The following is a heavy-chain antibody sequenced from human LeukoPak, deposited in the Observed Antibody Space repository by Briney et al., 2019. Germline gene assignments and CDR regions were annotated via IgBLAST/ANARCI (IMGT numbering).Heavy chain of an antibody. CDR3: ARGGSEQLAPSPMDV. CDR1: GGTFSSYA. D-gene: IGHD6-6*01. V-gene: IGHV1-69*05. Sequence: SVKVSCKASGGTFSSYAISWVRQAPGQRLEWMGRIIPIFGTANYAQKFQGRVTITTDESTSTAYMELSSLRSEDTAVYYCARGGSEQLAPSPMDVWGKGTTVTVSS. J-gene: IGHJ6*04. CDR2: IIPIFGTA.